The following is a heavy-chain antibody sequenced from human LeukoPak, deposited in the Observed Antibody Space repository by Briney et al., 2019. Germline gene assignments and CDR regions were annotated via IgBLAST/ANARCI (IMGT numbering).Heavy chain of an antibody. J-gene: IGHJ5*02. CDR3: ATRPYYYDSSGYYYEGSWFDP. D-gene: IGHD3-22*01. Sequence: SETLSLTCIVSGGSISSSSYYWGWIRQPPGKGLEWIGSIYYSGSTYYNPSLKSRVTISVDTSKNQFSLKLSSVTAADTAVYYCATRPYYYDSSGYYYEGSWFDPWGQGTLVTVSS. CDR2: IYYSGST. V-gene: IGHV4-39*01. CDR1: GGSISSSSYY.